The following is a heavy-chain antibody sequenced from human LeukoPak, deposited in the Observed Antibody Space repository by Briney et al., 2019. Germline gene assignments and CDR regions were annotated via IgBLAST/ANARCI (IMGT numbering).Heavy chain of an antibody. CDR1: GYSFTYW. CDR2: IYSGDSHT. J-gene: IGHJ4*02. Sequence: EESLKISCKGSGYSFTYWIGWVRQMPGKGLGWMGIIYSGDSHTKYSPSFQGRVTISVDNSISTAYLQWSSLEASDTAMYYCASARHGDYVWDYWGQGTLVTVSS. D-gene: IGHD4-17*01. CDR3: ASARHGDYVWDY. V-gene: IGHV5-51*01.